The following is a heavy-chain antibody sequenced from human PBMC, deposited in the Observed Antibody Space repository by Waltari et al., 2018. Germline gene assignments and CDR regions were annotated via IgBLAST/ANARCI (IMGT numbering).Heavy chain of an antibody. CDR1: GLNFGSSW. CDR2: INDDGRET. Sequence: EVQLLESGGTVVQPGGSLKVACAASGLNFGSSWMHWVRQAPGKGLMCVSDINDDGRETKYADFVRGRFTVSRDNAKNTLYLQMTDLRAEDTAIYYCVRARWDYLYFDTWGQGTLVTVSS. V-gene: IGHV3-74*01. J-gene: IGHJ5*02. CDR3: VRARWDYLYFDT. D-gene: IGHD1-26*01.